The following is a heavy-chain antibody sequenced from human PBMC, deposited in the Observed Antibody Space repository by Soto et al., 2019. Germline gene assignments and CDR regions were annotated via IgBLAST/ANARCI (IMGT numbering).Heavy chain of an antibody. D-gene: IGHD3-22*01. CDR3: AKYSHWDYLDRRGYYRLRDEN. J-gene: IGHJ4*02. CDR2: ISGSGGST. Sequence: EVQLLESGGGLLQPGGSLRLSCAASGFTFSNYAMSWVRQAPGKGLEWVSAISGSGGSTYYADSLKGRFTISRDNSKNTLYLQMNSLRAEDMAVYYCAKYSHWDYLDRRGYYRLRDENWGQGTLVTVSS. V-gene: IGHV3-23*01. CDR1: GFTFSNYA.